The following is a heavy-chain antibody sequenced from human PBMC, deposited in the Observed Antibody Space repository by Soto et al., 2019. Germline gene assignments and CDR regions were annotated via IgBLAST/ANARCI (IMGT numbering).Heavy chain of an antibody. Sequence: GGSLGLSCAASGFTFSDYYMSWIRQAPGKGLEWVSYISSRSSTIFYADSVKGRFTISRDNVKNSLYLQMNSLRAEDTAVYYCARVLDYDYVWGGYPLNWFDPWGQGT. V-gene: IGHV3-11*04. J-gene: IGHJ5*02. CDR3: ARVLDYDYVWGGYPLNWFDP. D-gene: IGHD3-16*02. CDR1: GFTFSDYY. CDR2: ISSRSSTI.